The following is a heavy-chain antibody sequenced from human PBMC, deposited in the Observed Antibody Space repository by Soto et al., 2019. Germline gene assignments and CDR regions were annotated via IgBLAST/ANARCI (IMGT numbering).Heavy chain of an antibody. CDR2: ISSSSSTI. CDR3: ARDHDAIVVDFGMDV. J-gene: IGHJ6*02. Sequence: EVQLVESGGGLVQPGGSLRLSCAASGFTFSSYSMNWVRQAPGKGLEWVSYISSSSSTIYYADSVKGRFTISRDNAKKSLYLQMNSLRDEDTAVYYCARDHDAIVVDFGMDVWGQGTTVTVSS. D-gene: IGHD3-22*01. CDR1: GFTFSSYS. V-gene: IGHV3-48*02.